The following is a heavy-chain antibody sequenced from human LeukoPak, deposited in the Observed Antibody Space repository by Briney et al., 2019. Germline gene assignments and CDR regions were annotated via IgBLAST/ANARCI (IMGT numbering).Heavy chain of an antibody. CDR2: INHSGST. J-gene: IGHJ6*03. D-gene: IGHD3-22*01. CDR1: GGSFSGYY. CDR3: SRALDYCDSSGYYSYYYYIDV. Sequence: SETLSLTCAVYGGSFSGYYWSWIRQPPGKGLEWIGEINHSGSTNYNPSLKSRVTISVDTSKNQFSLKLSSVTAADTAVYYCSRALDYCDSSGYYSYYYYIDVWGKGTTVTVSS. V-gene: IGHV4-34*01.